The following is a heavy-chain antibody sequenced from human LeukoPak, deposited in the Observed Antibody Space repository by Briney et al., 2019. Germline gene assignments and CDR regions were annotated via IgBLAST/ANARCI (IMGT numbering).Heavy chain of an antibody. CDR2: ISGSADNI. D-gene: IGHD5-12*01. V-gene: IGHV3-23*01. Sequence: GGSLRLSCAASGFTFSNPDMSWVRQAPGKGLEWVSGISGSADNIDYADSVKGRFTISRDNSKNTLYLQMNSLRAEDTAVYYCAKLKRYSGYGENYFDYWDQRTLVTVSS. CDR3: AKLKRYSGYGENYFDY. CDR1: GFTFSNPD. J-gene: IGHJ4*02.